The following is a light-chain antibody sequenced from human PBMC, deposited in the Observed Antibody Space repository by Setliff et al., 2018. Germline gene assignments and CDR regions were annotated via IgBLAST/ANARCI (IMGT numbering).Light chain of an antibody. Sequence: QSALAQPASVSGSPGQSITISCTGTGSDVGTSKYVSWYQQHPGKAPKLIIYDVTTRPSGVSNRFSGSKSGNTASLTISGLQAEDEADYYCSSYADSYTLVFGGGTKVTVL. V-gene: IGLV2-14*03. CDR3: SSYADSYTLV. CDR1: GSDVGTSKY. CDR2: DVT. J-gene: IGLJ2*01.